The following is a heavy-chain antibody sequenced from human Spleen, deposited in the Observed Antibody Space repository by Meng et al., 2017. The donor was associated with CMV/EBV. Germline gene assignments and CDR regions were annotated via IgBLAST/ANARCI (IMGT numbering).Heavy chain of an antibody. J-gene: IGHJ6*02. V-gene: IGHV3-21*01. Sequence: GESLKISCAASGFTFSSYSMNWVRQAPGKGLEWVSSISSSSSYIYYADSVKGRFTISRDNAKNSLYLQMNSLRAEDTAVYYCAKDLTNPYCSSTSCYYYYGMDVWGQGTTVTVSS. CDR3: AKDLTNPYCSSTSCYYYYGMDV. CDR2: ISSSSSYI. CDR1: GFTFSSYS. D-gene: IGHD2-2*01.